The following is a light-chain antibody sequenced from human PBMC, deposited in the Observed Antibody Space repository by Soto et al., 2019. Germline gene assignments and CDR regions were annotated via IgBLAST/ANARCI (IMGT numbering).Light chain of an antibody. V-gene: IGLV2-8*01. CDR3: SSYAGSNNLV. Sequence: QSALTQPPSASGSPGQSVTISCTGTSSDVGGYNYVAWYQQQPGKAPKLMIYEVNKRPSGVPDRFSGSKSGNTASLTVSGLQAEDEADYYCSSYAGSNNLVFGGGTKLTV. CDR1: SSDVGGYNY. CDR2: EVN. J-gene: IGLJ2*01.